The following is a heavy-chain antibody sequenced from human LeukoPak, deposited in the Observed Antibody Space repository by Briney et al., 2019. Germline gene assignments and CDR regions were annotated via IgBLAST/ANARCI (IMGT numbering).Heavy chain of an antibody. CDR2: INAGNGNT. V-gene: IGHV1-3*01. D-gene: IGHD3-10*01. J-gene: IGHJ4*02. Sequence: ASVKVSCKASGYTFTSYAMHWVRQAPGQRLEWMGWINAGNGNTKYSQKFQGRVTITRDTSASTAYMELSSLRSEDTAVYYCAGVFVVRGVHFDYWGQGTLVTVSS. CDR3: AGVFVVRGVHFDY. CDR1: GYTFTSYA.